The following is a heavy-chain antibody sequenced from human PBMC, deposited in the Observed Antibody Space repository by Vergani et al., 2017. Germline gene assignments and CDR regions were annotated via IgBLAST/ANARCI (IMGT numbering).Heavy chain of an antibody. CDR2: IYYSGNA. D-gene: IGHD3-10*01. Sequence: QVQLQESGPGLVKPSQTLSLTCTVSGGSISSGDYYWSWIRQPPGKGLEWIGYIYYSGNAYYNPSLKSRVTISVDTSKNQFSLKLSSVTAAETDVYYCAREMVRGVNDYYGMDVWGQGTTVTVSS. CDR3: AREMVRGVNDYYGMDV. V-gene: IGHV4-30-4*01. J-gene: IGHJ6*02. CDR1: GGSISSGDYY.